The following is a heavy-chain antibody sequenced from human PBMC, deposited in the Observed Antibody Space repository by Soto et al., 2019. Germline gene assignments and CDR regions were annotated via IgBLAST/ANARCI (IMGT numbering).Heavy chain of an antibody. V-gene: IGHV3-23*01. D-gene: IGHD2-15*01. J-gene: IGHJ4*02. CDR3: AKIGGSDIYCPYFFEY. Sequence: GGSLRLSCAASGFTFSTSVMSWVRQAPGKGLEWVSTVRGRGDYTTYADSVKGRFTISRDISKNTLYLHMNSLRADDTAVYFCAKIGGSDIYCPYFFEYWGQGALVTVSS. CDR1: GFTFSTSV. CDR2: VRGRGDYT.